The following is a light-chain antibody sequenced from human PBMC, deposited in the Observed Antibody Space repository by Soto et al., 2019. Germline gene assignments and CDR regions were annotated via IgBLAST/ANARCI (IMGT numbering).Light chain of an antibody. CDR3: AAWEDRLSGVV. J-gene: IGLJ2*01. V-gene: IGLV1-47*01. CDR1: SSNIGSNY. CDR2: RNN. Sequence: QSVLTQPPSASGTPGQRVTISCSGSSSNIGSNYVFWYQHLPGTAPKLLIYRNNQRPSGVPDRFSGSKSGTAASLAISGLRSEDETDYYCAAWEDRLSGVVVGGGTKLTVL.